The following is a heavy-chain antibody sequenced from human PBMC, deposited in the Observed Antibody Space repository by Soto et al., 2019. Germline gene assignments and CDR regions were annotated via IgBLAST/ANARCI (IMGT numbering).Heavy chain of an antibody. CDR1: GGSISSYY. CDR2: IYYSGST. J-gene: IGHJ4*02. D-gene: IGHD2-8*02. V-gene: IGHV4-59*12. CDR3: ARDKITGLFDY. Sequence: PSETLSLTCTVSGGSISSYYWSWIRQPPGKGLEWIGYIYYSGSTNYNPSLKSRVTISVDTSKNQFSLKLSSLTAADSALYYCARDKITGLFDYWGQGTLVTVSS.